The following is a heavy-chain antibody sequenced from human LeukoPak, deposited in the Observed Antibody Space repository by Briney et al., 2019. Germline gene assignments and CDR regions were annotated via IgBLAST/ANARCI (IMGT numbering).Heavy chain of an antibody. Sequence: SETLSLTCAVYGGSFSGYYWSWIRQPPGKGLEWIGEINHSGSTNYNPSLKSRVTISVDTSKNQFSLKLSSVTAADTAVYYCASRNEVGDTIGGYFDYWGQGTLVTVSS. D-gene: IGHD1-26*01. CDR1: GGSFSGYY. V-gene: IGHV4-34*01. CDR2: INHSGST. J-gene: IGHJ4*02. CDR3: ASRNEVGDTIGGYFDY.